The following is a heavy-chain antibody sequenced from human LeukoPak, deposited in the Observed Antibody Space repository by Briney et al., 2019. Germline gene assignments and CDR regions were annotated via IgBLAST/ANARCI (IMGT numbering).Heavy chain of an antibody. D-gene: IGHD2-15*01. CDR3: ASPSKDSIVLPI. Sequence: GGSLRLSCTASGFTFGDYAMSWVRQAPGKGLEWVGFIRSNPYGGTTECAASVKGRFTISRDDSTSIAYLQMNSLKTEDTAVYYCASPSKDSIVLPIWGQGTMVTVSS. J-gene: IGHJ3*02. CDR1: GFTFGDYA. V-gene: IGHV3-49*04. CDR2: IRSNPYGGTT.